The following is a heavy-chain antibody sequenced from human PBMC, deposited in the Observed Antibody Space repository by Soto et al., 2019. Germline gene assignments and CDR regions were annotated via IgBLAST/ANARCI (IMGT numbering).Heavy chain of an antibody. CDR1: GGSMRNVY. D-gene: IGHD2-15*01. V-gene: IGHV4-59*01. J-gene: IGHJ4*01. Sequence: ASETLSLTCTVSGGSMRNVYWSWIRQPPGKRLEWIGFIFHSGNAKYNPSLKSRVTIPIDTSKSQFSLSLDSVTAADTAVYFCARAHAPTLPFDYWGLGTLVTVSS. CDR3: ARAHAPTLPFDY. CDR2: IFHSGNA.